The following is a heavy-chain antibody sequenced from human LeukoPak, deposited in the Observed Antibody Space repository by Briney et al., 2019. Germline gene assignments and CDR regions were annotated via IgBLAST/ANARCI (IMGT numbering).Heavy chain of an antibody. V-gene: IGHV5-51*01. CDR1: GYSFTNYW. D-gene: IGHD6-19*01. CDR3: ARGEAVAGSFDY. J-gene: IGHJ4*02. CDR2: IYPGDSDT. Sequence: RGESLKISCRGSGYSFTNYWIVWVRQMPGKGLEWMGIIYPGDSDTRYSPSFQGQVTISADKSISTAYLQWSSLKASDTAMYYCARGEAVAGSFDYWGQGTLVTVSS.